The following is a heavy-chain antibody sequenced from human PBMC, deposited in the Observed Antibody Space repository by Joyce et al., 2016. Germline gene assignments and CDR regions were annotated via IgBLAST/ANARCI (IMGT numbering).Heavy chain of an antibody. CDR2: ISHDGTAA. V-gene: IGHV3-30*18. Sequence: QVQLVESGGGVVQPGRSIRLCCVASGVGVSTTGMHWVRQAPGKGLEWVTEISHDGTAAHYAESVEGRFTISRDTSRNTLYLHMDSLRVEDTAVYYCAKDLYSSGWYNYFDPWGQGTLVTVAS. CDR3: AKDLYSSGWYNYFDP. CDR1: GVGVSTTG. J-gene: IGHJ5*02. D-gene: IGHD6-19*01.